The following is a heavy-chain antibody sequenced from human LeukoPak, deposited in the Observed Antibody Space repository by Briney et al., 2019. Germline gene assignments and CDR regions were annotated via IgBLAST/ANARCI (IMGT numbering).Heavy chain of an antibody. CDR2: ISSSGSTI. CDR3: ARARLTDYVWGRRTFDI. CDR1: GFTFISYE. Sequence: GGSLRLSCAVSGFTFISYEMNWVRQAPGKGLEWVSYISSSGSTIYYADSVKGRFTISRDNAKKSLYLQMNSLRAEDTAVYYCARARLTDYVWGRRTFDIWGQGTMVTISS. V-gene: IGHV3-48*03. J-gene: IGHJ3*02. D-gene: IGHD3-16*01.